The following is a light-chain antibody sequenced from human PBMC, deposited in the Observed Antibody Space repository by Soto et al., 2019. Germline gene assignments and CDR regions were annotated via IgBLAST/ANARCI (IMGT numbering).Light chain of an antibody. J-gene: IGKJ4*01. V-gene: IGKV1-27*01. CDR3: QKYNSAPRT. CDR1: QGISNY. Sequence: DVQMTQAPSSLSASLGDRVTITCRASQGISNYLAWYQQKPGQVPKLLIYAASILQSGVPSRFSGSGSGTDFTLTISSLQPEDVATYYCQKYNSAPRTFGGGTKVEIK. CDR2: AAS.